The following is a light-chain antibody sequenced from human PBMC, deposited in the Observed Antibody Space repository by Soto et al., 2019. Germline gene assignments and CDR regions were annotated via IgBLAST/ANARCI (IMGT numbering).Light chain of an antibody. J-gene: IGKJ2*01. CDR2: GTS. CDR3: QQYGSSPYT. CDR1: QSVSSSY. Sequence: ELVLTQSPGTLSLSPGERATLSCSASQSVSSSYLAGYQQKPGQAPRLLIYGTSSRATGIPDRFSGSGSATDFPLNISRLEPEDFAVYYCQQYGSSPYTFGQGTKLDIK. V-gene: IGKV3-20*01.